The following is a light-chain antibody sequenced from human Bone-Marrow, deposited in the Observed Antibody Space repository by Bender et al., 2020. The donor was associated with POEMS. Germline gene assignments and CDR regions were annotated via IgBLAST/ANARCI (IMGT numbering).Light chain of an antibody. J-gene: IGLJ3*02. CDR1: SSNIGNHG. CDR2: YDD. V-gene: IGLV1-36*01. Sequence: QSVVTQPPSLSEAPRQRVTISCSGSSSNIGNHGVNWYQQLPGEAPKLLIYYDDLLTPGVSDRFSASKSGTSASLAISERQSEDEALDYCSAWDDSMSGWVFGGGTKLTVL. CDR3: SAWDDSMSGWV.